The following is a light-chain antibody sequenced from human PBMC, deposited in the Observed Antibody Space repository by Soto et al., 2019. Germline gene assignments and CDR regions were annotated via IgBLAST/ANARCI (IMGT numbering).Light chain of an antibody. CDR1: QSVSSY. CDR3: QQRSNWLFT. CDR2: DAS. Sequence: IVLTQSPATLSSSPGERATLSCRASQSVSSYLACDPQKPGQAPRLLIYDASHRATGIPARFSGSGSGTDFTLTSSSLEPEDFAVYYCQQRSNWLFTFGPGTKVDIK. V-gene: IGKV3-11*01. J-gene: IGKJ3*01.